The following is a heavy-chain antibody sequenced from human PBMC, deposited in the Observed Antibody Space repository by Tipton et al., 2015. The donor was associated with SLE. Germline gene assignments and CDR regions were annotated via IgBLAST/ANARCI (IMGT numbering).Heavy chain of an antibody. V-gene: IGHV4-39*07. CDR1: GGSISSSSYY. CDR3: ARHVAHNWFDP. J-gene: IGHJ5*02. CDR2: FYYSGST. Sequence: TLSLTCTVSGGSISSSSYYWGWIRQPPGKGLGWIGSFYYSGSTYYNPSLKSRVTISVDTSKNQFSLKLRSVTAADTAVYYCARHVAHNWFDPWGQGTLVTVSA. D-gene: IGHD2-15*01.